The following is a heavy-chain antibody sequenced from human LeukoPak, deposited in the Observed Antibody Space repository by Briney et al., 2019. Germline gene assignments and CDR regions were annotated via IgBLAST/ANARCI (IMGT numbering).Heavy chain of an antibody. V-gene: IGHV4-39*07. CDR3: VVSAAGTVCY. CDR1: GGSISSSTYY. Sequence: SETLSLTCTASGGSISSSTYYWSWIRQPPGKGLEWIGSIYYSGSTYYNPSLKSRVTISVDTSKNQFSLKLSSVTAADTAVYYCVVSAAGTVCYWGQGTLVTVSS. J-gene: IGHJ4*02. D-gene: IGHD6-13*01. CDR2: IYYSGST.